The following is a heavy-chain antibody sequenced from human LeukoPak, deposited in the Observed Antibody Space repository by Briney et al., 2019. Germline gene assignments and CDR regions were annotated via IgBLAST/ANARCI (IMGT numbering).Heavy chain of an antibody. CDR3: ARVDYGGDSGHFDY. V-gene: IGHV4-4*07. Sequence: SETLSLTCTVSGGSISSYYWSWIRQPAGKGLERIGRIYTSGSTNYNPSLKSRVTMSVDTSKNQFSLKLSSVTAADTAVYYCARVDYGGDSGHFDYWGQGTLVTVSS. J-gene: IGHJ4*02. CDR1: GGSISSYY. D-gene: IGHD4-23*01. CDR2: IYTSGST.